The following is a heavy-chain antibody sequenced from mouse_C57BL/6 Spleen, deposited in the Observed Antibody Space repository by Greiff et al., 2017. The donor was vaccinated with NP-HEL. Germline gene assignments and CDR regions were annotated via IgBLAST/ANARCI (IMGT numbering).Heavy chain of an antibody. Sequence: EVQVVESGGGLVKPGGSLKLSCAASGFTFSSYAMSWVRQTPEKRLELVATISDGGSYTYSPDNVKGRFPIARDNAKNNLYLQLSHLKSEDTAMYYCARGTLGRGYYFDYWGQGTTLTVSS. J-gene: IGHJ2*01. CDR2: ISDGGSYT. CDR1: GFTFSSYA. CDR3: ARGTLGRGYYFDY. D-gene: IGHD4-1*01. V-gene: IGHV5-4*01.